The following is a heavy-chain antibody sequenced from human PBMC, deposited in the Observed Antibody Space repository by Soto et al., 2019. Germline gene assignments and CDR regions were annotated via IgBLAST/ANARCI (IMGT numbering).Heavy chain of an antibody. CDR3: ARAIYYYDSSGYLSQRGYFRH. J-gene: IGHJ1*01. CDR1: GGSISSYY. Sequence: SETLSLTCTVSGGSISSYYWSWIRQPPGKGLEWIGYIYYSGSTNYNPSLKSRVTISVDTSKNQFSLKLSSVTAADTAVYYCARAIYYYDSSGYLSQRGYFRHWGQGTLVTVSS. CDR2: IYYSGST. V-gene: IGHV4-59*01. D-gene: IGHD3-22*01.